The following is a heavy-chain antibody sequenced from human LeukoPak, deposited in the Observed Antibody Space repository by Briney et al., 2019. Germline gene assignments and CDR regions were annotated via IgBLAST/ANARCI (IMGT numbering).Heavy chain of an antibody. CDR3: ARGDTRGYSYGSPTAYDY. D-gene: IGHD5-18*01. J-gene: IGHJ4*02. CDR1: GGTFSSSA. V-gene: IGHV1-69*13. CDR2: IIPIFGTA. Sequence: ASVKVSCKASGGTFSSSAISWVRQAPGQGLEWMGGIIPIFGTANYAQKFQGRVTITADESTSTAYMELSSLRSEDTAVYYCARGDTRGYSYGSPTAYDYWGQGTLVTVSS.